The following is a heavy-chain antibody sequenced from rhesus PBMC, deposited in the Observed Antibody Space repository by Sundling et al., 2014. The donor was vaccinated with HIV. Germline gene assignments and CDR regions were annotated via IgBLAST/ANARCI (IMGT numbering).Heavy chain of an antibody. Sequence: EVQLVESGGGLVQPGGSLRLSYTASGFTFSSYGMHWVRQAPGKGLEWVAVIWYDGSKKYYADSVKDRFTISRDNSKNMLYLQMNNLKLEDTAVYFCARDGEGYDYGNYYGLVVPGPKGRSSPSPQ. V-gene: IGHV3-54*02. D-gene: IGHD4-29*01. J-gene: IGHJ6*01. CDR2: IWYDGSKK. CDR1: GFTFSSYG. CDR3: ARDGEGYDYGNYYGLVVP.